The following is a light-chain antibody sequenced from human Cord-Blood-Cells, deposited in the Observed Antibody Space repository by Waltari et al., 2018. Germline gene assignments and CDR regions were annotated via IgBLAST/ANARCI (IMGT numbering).Light chain of an antibody. Sequence: DIPMTQSPSSLSASVGDRVTITCRASQSISSYLNWYQQKPGNAPKLLIYAASSLQSGVPARFSGSGSGTDFTLTISSLQPEEFATYYCKQSYSTPYTFGQGTKLEIK. J-gene: IGKJ2*01. V-gene: IGKV1-39*01. CDR2: AAS. CDR3: KQSYSTPYT. CDR1: QSISSY.